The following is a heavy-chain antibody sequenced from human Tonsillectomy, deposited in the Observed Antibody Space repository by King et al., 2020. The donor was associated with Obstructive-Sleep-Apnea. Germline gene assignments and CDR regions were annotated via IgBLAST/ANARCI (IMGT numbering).Heavy chain of an antibody. D-gene: IGHD1-26*01. J-gene: IGHJ4*02. Sequence: QLVQSGAEMKKPGSSVKVSCKASGGTLSNYASIWVRQAPGQGLEWMGGIIPILGVANHAQKFQGRVPIAADKSTKTSYMERSSLTSEDTAVYYCARYVVGTVGATVGATDPPEYYFHYWGQGTLVTVSS. V-gene: IGHV1-69*09. CDR1: GGTLSNYA. CDR3: ARYVVGTVGATVGATDPPEYYFHY. CDR2: IIPILGVA.